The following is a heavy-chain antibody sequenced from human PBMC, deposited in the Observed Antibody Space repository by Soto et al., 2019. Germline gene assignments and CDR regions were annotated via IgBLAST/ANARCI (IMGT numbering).Heavy chain of an antibody. V-gene: IGHV3-53*01. D-gene: IGHD3-22*01. CDR2: IYSGGST. CDR3: ARERDSSGYILGY. J-gene: IGHJ4*02. Sequence: GGSLRLSCAASGFTFSSYVMHWVRQAPGKGLEWVSVIYSGGSTYYADSVKGRFTISRDNSKNTLYLQMNSLRAEDTAVYYCARERDSSGYILGYWGQGTLVTVSS. CDR1: GFTFSSYV.